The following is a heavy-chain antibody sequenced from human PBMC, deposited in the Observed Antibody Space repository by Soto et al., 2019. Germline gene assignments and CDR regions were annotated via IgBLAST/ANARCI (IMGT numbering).Heavy chain of an antibody. CDR3: AREGYCSSTSCLRVWFDP. V-gene: IGHV1-69*01. CDR2: IIPIFGTA. CDR1: GGTFSSYA. J-gene: IGHJ5*02. Sequence: QVQLVQSGAEVKKPGSSVKVSCKASGGTFSSYAISWVRQAPGQGLEWMGGIIPIFGTANYAQKFQGRVTITADESTSTAYMELSSLRSEDTAVYYCAREGYCSSTSCLRVWFDPWGQGTLVTVSS. D-gene: IGHD2-2*01.